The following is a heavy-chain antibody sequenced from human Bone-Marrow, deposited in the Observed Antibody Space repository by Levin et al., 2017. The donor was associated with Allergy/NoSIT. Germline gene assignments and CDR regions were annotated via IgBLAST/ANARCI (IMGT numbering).Heavy chain of an antibody. D-gene: IGHD2-15*01. V-gene: IGHV2-5*02. CDR2: IYWDDDK. J-gene: IGHJ4*02. Sequence: SGPTLVKPTQTLTLTCTFSGFSLSSSGMGVGWIRQPPGKALEWLALIYWDDDKRYNPSLRSRLTTTKDTSRNQVVLTMTNMDPVDTGTYYCGHRTGVTVAASWDGGSFDFWGQGTLVTVSS. CDR1: GFSLSSSGMG. CDR3: GHRTGVTVAASWDGGSFDF.